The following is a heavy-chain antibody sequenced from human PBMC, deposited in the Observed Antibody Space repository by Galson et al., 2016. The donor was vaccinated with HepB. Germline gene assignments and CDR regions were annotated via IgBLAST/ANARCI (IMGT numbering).Heavy chain of an antibody. J-gene: IGHJ6*04. CDR2: INSDGSNI. CDR3: ASLATVTTRYYYYGLDV. D-gene: IGHD4-17*01. V-gene: IGHV3-74*01. CDR1: GFTFSAYW. Sequence: SLRLSCAASGFTFSAYWMYWVRQAPGKGLVWVSRINSDGSNITYADSVKGRFTISRNNAKNTLYLQMNSLRAEDTAVYYCASLATVTTRYYYYGLDVRGKGTTVTVSS.